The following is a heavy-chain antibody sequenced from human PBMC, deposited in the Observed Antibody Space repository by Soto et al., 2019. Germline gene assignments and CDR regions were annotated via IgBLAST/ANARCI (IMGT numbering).Heavy chain of an antibody. D-gene: IGHD5-18*01. CDR3: ARDRLMATAGTARHYFGLDV. V-gene: IGHV4-31*03. CDR2: IYYSGNT. Sequence: SETLSLTCTVSGGSIRSGGYYWSWVRQNPRRGLEWIGNIYYSGNTYYNPSLKSRPTISVDTSKNQFSLNLSSVTAADTAVYYCARDRLMATAGTARHYFGLDVWGQGTTVTVSS. J-gene: IGHJ6*02. CDR1: GGSIRSGGYY.